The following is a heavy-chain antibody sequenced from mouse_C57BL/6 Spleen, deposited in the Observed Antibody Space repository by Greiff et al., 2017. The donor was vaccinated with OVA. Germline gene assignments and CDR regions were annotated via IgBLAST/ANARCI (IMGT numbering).Heavy chain of an antibody. J-gene: IGHJ4*01. CDR3: ARYYYDYGGYYAMDY. D-gene: IGHD2-4*01. CDR2: IYWDDDK. CDR1: GFSLSTSGMG. Sequence: QVTLKESGPGILQSSQTLSLTCSFSGFSLSTSGMGVSWIRQPSGKGLEWLAHIYWDDDKRYNPSLKSRLTISKDTSRNQVFLKITSVDTADTATYYCARYYYDYGGYYAMDYWGQGTSVTVSS. V-gene: IGHV8-12*01.